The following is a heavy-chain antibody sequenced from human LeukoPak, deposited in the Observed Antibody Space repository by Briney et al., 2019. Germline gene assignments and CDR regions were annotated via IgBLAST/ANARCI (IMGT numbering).Heavy chain of an antibody. CDR3: AKDPSGIAAAGPNWFDP. J-gene: IGHJ5*02. CDR1: GFTFDDYA. V-gene: IGHV3-9*01. Sequence: GGSLRLSCAASGFTFDDYAMHWVRQAPGKGLEWVSGISWNSGSIGYADSVKGRFTISRDNAKNSLYLQMNSLRAEDTALYYCAKDPSGIAAAGPNWFDPWGQGTLVTVSS. D-gene: IGHD6-13*01. CDR2: ISWNSGSI.